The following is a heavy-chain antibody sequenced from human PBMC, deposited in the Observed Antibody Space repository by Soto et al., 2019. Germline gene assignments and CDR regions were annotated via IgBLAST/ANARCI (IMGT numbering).Heavy chain of an antibody. CDR2: LSQDGRNK. CDR3: AKDRLRAGGLVPIALDAFDT. D-gene: IGHD6-19*01. CDR1: GFSISKYG. Sequence: QVQLVESGGGVVQIGRSLRLSWVVSGFSISKYGMHWVRQAPGKGLEWVAVLSQDGRNKKYVDSVKGRFTISRDNSRNTLYLQMNLLRAEDTAVYYCAKDRLRAGGLVPIALDAFDTWGQGTMVTVSS. V-gene: IGHV3-30*18. J-gene: IGHJ3*02.